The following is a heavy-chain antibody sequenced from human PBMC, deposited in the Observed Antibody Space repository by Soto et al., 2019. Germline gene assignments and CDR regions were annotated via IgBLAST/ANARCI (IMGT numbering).Heavy chain of an antibody. V-gene: IGHV1-2*02. CDR3: AKGGAIVAAGTRVYLYNAMDV. J-gene: IGHJ6*02. CDR1: GYTFTGHY. Sequence: ASVKVSCKASGYTFTGHYVHWVRQAPGQGLEWMGWINPNSGDTYLAQRFQGRVTMNRDTSIGTAYMELRGLTSDDTAEYYCAKGGAIVAAGTRVYLYNAMDVWGQGTTVTVSS. CDR2: INPNSGDT. D-gene: IGHD1-26*01.